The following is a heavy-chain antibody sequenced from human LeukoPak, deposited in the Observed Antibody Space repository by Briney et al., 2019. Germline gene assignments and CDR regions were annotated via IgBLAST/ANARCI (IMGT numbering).Heavy chain of an antibody. CDR2: IYYSGST. J-gene: IGHJ4*02. CDR1: GVSISSGDYY. CDR3: ARSVYSYGGKVDY. V-gene: IGHV4-30-4*01. D-gene: IGHD5-18*01. Sequence: PSETLSLTCTVSGVSISSGDYYWSWIRQPPGKGLEWIGNIYYSGSTYYNPSLKSRVTISVDTSKNQFSLKLSSVTAADTAVYYCARSVYSYGGKVDYWGQGTLVTVSS.